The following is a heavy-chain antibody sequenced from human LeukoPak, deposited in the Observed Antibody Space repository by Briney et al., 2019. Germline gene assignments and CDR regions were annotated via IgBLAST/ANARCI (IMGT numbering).Heavy chain of an antibody. J-gene: IGHJ6*03. V-gene: IGHV1-18*01. CDR3: VRDGHRLYDYYYYYMDV. CDR2: ISAYNGHT. CDR1: GYTFTTYG. Sequence: ASVKVSCKASGYTFTTYGISWVRQAPGQGLEWMGWISAYNGHTNYAQRLQGRVTMTTDASTTTAYMELRSLRSDDTAVYYCVRDGHRLYDYYYYYMDVWGKGTTVTVSS. D-gene: IGHD2-2*02.